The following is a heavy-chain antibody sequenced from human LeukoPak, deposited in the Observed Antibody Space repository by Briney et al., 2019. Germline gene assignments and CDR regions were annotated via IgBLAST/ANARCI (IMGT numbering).Heavy chain of an antibody. CDR3: ATYTHWVAGDV. CDR2: MNQDGSAK. CDR1: GFTFSDSW. V-gene: IGHV3-7*01. J-gene: IGHJ6*02. D-gene: IGHD3-16*01. Sequence: TGGSLRLSCAASGFTFSDSWMSWVRQAPGKGLEWVANMNQDGSAKGYVASVKGRFTISRDNARNSLYLQMSSLRPEDTAVYYCATYTHWVAGDVWGQGTTVTVSS.